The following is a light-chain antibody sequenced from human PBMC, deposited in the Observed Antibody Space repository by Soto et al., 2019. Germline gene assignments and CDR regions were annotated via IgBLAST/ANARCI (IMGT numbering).Light chain of an antibody. Sequence: QSALTQPASVSGSLGQSITISCTGTNSDVGGYNYVSWYQHHPGKAPKLIVYQVYSRPSGVSNRFSGSMFGNTASLSISGLQADDEADYYCSSYTRTTTFVVFGGGTKLTVL. CDR3: SSYTRTTTFVV. V-gene: IGLV2-14*01. CDR1: NSDVGGYNY. CDR2: QVY. J-gene: IGLJ2*01.